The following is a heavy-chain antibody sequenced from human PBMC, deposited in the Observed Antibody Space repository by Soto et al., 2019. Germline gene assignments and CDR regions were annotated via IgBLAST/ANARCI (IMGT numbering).Heavy chain of an antibody. V-gene: IGHV3-33*01. CDR1: GFTFSSYG. J-gene: IGHJ4*02. CDR2: IWYDGSNK. CDR3: AREYYDSSGYYPFDY. D-gene: IGHD3-22*01. Sequence: GSLRLSCAASGFTFSSYGMHWVRQAPGKGLEWVAVIWYDGSNKYYADSVKGRFTISRDNSKNTLYLQMNSLRAEDTAVYYCAREYYDSSGYYPFDYWGQGTLVTVSS.